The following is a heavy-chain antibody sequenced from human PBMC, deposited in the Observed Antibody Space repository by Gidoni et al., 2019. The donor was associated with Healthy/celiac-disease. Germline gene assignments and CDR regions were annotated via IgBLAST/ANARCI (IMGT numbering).Heavy chain of an antibody. Sequence: QVQLVQSGAEVKKPGSSVKVSSKASGGTFSSYAISWVRQAPGQGLEGMGGIIPICGTANYEQKVQGRVTITADESTSTAYMELSSLRSEDTAVYYCARGRDGYNQKDEFDYWGQGTLVTVSS. CDR1: GGTFSSYA. J-gene: IGHJ4*02. V-gene: IGHV1-69*01. CDR2: IIPICGTA. CDR3: ARGRDGYNQKDEFDY. D-gene: IGHD5-12*01.